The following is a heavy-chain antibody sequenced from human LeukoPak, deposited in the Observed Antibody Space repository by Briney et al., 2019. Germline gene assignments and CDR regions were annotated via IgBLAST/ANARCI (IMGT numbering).Heavy chain of an antibody. CDR2: IDAGGGST. D-gene: IGHD5-18*01. Sequence: PGWSLRLSCAASGFTFSGSDMSWVRQAPGKGLEWVSAIDAGGGSTYYAEPVKGRFTISRDNSRNTLYLQINSLRAGDTAVYYCANNEARAMALCLNWGQGTLVIVSS. V-gene: IGHV3-23*01. J-gene: IGHJ4*02. CDR1: GFTFSGSD. CDR3: ANNEARAMALCLN.